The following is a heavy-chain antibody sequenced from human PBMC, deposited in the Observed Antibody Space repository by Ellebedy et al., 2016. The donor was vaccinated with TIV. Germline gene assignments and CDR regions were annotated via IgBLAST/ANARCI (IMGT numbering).Heavy chain of an antibody. CDR1: GLTLGDFW. J-gene: IGHJ4*02. Sequence: GGSLRLSXVASGLTLGDFWMGWARQAPGRGLEWVANIKHDGSEKHYVDSVKGRFTISRDNAKNSLYLQMNSLRGEDTAVYYCAQAISVAYWGRGTLVTVSS. D-gene: IGHD5/OR15-5a*01. CDR2: IKHDGSEK. CDR3: AQAISVAY. V-gene: IGHV3-7*02.